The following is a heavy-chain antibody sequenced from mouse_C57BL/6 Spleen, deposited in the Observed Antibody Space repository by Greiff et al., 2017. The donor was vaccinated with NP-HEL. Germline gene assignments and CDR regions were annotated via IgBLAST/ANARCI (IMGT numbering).Heavy chain of an antibody. CDR1: GFTFSDYG. CDR2: ISSGSSTI. Sequence: EVQVVESGGGLVKPGGSLKLSCAASGFTFSDYGMHWVRQAPEKGLEWVAYISSGSSTIYYADTVKGRFTISRDNAKNTLFLQMTSLRSEDTAMYYCARPGYYGSSYGYAMDYWGQGTSVTVSS. J-gene: IGHJ4*01. V-gene: IGHV5-17*01. D-gene: IGHD1-1*01. CDR3: ARPGYYGSSYGYAMDY.